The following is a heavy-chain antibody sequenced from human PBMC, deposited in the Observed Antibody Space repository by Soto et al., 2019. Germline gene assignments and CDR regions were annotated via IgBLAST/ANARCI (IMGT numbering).Heavy chain of an antibody. Sequence: TSETLSLTCAVSGGSISSGGYSWSWIRQPPGKGLEWIGYIYYSGSANYNPSLKSRVTISVDTSKNQFSLSLNSVTAADTAVYYCVRVACSSCSFGYWGQGTLVTVSS. CDR3: VRVACSSCSFGY. CDR2: IYYSGSA. CDR1: GGSISSGGYS. D-gene: IGHD2-2*01. V-gene: IGHV4-30-2*01. J-gene: IGHJ4*02.